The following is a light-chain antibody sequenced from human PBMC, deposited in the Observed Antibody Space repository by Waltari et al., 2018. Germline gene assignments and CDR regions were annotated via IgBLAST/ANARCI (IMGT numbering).Light chain of an antibody. CDR2: KTS. V-gene: IGKV1-5*03. CDR3: QQYNVYSLT. J-gene: IGKJ4*01. Sequence: DIQMTQSPSTLSAYVGVRVTITCRASQSISNWLAWYQQKPGKAPKFLIYKTSNLESGVPSRFSGSGSGTEFTLTISSLQPDDFATYYCQQYNVYSLTFGGGTKVEIK. CDR1: QSISNW.